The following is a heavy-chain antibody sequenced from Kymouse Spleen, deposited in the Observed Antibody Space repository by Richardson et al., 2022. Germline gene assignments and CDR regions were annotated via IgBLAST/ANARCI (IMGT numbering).Heavy chain of an antibody. V-gene: IGHV4-34*01. CDR3: ARGRYSGYSLFDY. D-gene: IGHD5-12*01. CDR2: INHSGST. J-gene: IGHJ4*02. Sequence: QVQLQQWGAGLLKPSETLSLTCAVYGGSFSGYYWSWIRQPPGKGLEWIGEINHSGSTNYNPSLKSRVTISVDTSKNQFSLKLSSVTAADTAVYYCARGRYSGYSLFDYWGQGTLVTVSS. CDR1: GGSFSGYY.